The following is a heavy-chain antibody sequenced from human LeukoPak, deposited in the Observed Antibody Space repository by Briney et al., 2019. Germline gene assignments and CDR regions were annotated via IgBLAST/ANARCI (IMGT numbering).Heavy chain of an antibody. J-gene: IGHJ4*02. CDR3: ARGVNTVTYFDY. CDR1: GYTFTGYY. CDR2: INPNSGGT. V-gene: IGHV1-2*02. D-gene: IGHD4-17*01. Sequence: ASVKVSCKASGYTFTGYYMHWVRQAPGQGLEWMGWINPNSGGTNYAQRFQGRVTMTRDTSISTAYMELSRLRSDDTAVYYCARGVNTVTYFDYWGQGTLVTVSS.